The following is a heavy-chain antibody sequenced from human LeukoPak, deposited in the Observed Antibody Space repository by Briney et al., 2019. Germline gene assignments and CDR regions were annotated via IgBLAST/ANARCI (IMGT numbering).Heavy chain of an antibody. CDR3: ARVGTYYYGSGSYPFDY. V-gene: IGHV1-18*01. CDR1: GYTFTSYG. D-gene: IGHD3-10*01. CDR2: ISAYNGNT. Sequence: ASVKVSCKASGYTFTSYGISWVRQAPGQGLEWMGWISAYNGNTNYAQKLQGRVTMTTDTSTSTAYVELRSLRPDDTAVYYCARVGTYYYGSGSYPFDYWGQGTLVTVSS. J-gene: IGHJ4*02.